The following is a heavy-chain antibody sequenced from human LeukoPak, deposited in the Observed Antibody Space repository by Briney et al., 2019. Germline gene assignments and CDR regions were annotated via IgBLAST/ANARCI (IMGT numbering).Heavy chain of an antibody. V-gene: IGHV3-30*04. D-gene: IGHD2-2*01. Sequence: GGSLRLSCAASGFTFSSYAMHWVRQAPGKGLEWVAVISYDGSNKYYADSVKGRFTISRDNAKNSLYLQMNSLRAEDTAVYYCASYTLGYCSSTSCYAYWGQGTLVTVSS. CDR2: ISYDGSNK. CDR3: ASYTLGYCSSTSCYAY. J-gene: IGHJ4*02. CDR1: GFTFSSYA.